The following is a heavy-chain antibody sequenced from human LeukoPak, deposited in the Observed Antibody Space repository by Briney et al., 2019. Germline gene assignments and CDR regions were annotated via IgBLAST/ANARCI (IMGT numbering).Heavy chain of an antibody. Sequence: GVSLRLSCAASGFTFSSYAMSWVRQAPGKGLEWVSATSGSGGSTYYADSVKGRFTISRDNSKNTLYLQMNSLRAEDTAVYYCAKARSDAGYYFDYWGQGTLVTVSS. CDR1: GFTFSSYA. V-gene: IGHV3-23*01. CDR2: TSGSGGST. CDR3: AKARSDAGYYFDY. D-gene: IGHD3-10*01. J-gene: IGHJ4*02.